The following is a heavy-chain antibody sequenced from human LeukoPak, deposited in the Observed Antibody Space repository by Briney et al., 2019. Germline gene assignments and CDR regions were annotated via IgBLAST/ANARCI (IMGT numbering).Heavy chain of an antibody. D-gene: IGHD2-15*01. Sequence: ASVKVSCKTSGYTFNIYYVQWVRQAPGQGLEWMGVIHPNDGGTTYAQKFQGRIIMTSDASTSTIYLELSSLRSDDTAVYYCARGDIDHWGQGTLVTVSS. CDR3: ARGDIDH. J-gene: IGHJ5*02. CDR2: IHPNDGGT. V-gene: IGHV1-46*02. CDR1: GYTFNIYY.